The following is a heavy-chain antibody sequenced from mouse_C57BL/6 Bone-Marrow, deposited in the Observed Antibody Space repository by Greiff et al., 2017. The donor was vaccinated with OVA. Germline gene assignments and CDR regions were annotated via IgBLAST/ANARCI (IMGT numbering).Heavy chain of an antibody. V-gene: IGHV5-15*01. CDR3: ARRPPIYDGYYWYCDV. Sequence: EVHLVESGGGLVQPGGSLKLSCAASGFTFSDYGMAWVRQAPRQGPEWVAFISNLAYSIYYADTVTGRFTISRENAKNTLYLEMSSLRSEDTAMYYCARRPPIYDGYYWYCDVWGTGTTVTVSS. J-gene: IGHJ1*03. D-gene: IGHD2-3*01. CDR2: ISNLAYSI. CDR1: GFTFSDYG.